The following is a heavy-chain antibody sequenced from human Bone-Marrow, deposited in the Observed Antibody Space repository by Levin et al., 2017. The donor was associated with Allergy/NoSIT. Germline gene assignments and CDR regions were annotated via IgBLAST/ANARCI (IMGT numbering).Heavy chain of an antibody. Sequence: GESLKISCRASGYTFSGYYMHWVRQAPGQGLEWMGRINPKSGGTSYAQKFQGRVTMTRDTSINTAYMELSNLRSDDTAVFFCATGTSGNDLDYWGQGSLVTVSS. CDR1: GYTFSGYY. CDR3: ATGTSGNDLDY. V-gene: IGHV1-2*06. CDR2: INPKSGGT. D-gene: IGHD5-12*01. J-gene: IGHJ4*02.